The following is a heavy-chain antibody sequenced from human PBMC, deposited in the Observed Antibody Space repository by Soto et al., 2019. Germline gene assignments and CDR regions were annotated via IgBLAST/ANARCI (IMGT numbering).Heavy chain of an antibody. CDR2: IYYTGST. V-gene: IGHV4-59*13. Sequence: QVHLQESGPGLVKPSETLSLTCTVSGLSITNNYWSWIRQPPGKGLEWIGYIYYTGSTNYDPSLKSRFTMSVDTSKNQFSLNLASLTAGDTARYCCARANGYPEYWGQGTLVIVSS. D-gene: IGHD1-1*01. CDR3: ARANGYPEY. J-gene: IGHJ4*02. CDR1: GLSITNNY.